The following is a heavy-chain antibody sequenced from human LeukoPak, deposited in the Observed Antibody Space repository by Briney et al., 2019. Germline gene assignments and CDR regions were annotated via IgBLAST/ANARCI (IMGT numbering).Heavy chain of an antibody. Sequence: SETLSLTCTVSGGSISSYYWSWIRQPPGKGLEWIGYIYYSGSTNYNPSLKSRVTISVDTSKNQFSLKLSSVTAADTAVYYCARQAGSSGYLIWGQGTLVTVSS. J-gene: IGHJ4*02. V-gene: IGHV4-59*01. D-gene: IGHD3-22*01. CDR2: IYYSGST. CDR3: ARQAGSSGYLI. CDR1: GGSISSYY.